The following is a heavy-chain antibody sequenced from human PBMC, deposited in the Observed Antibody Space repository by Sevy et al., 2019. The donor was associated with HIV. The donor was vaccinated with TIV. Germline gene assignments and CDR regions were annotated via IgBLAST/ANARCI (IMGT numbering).Heavy chain of an antibody. J-gene: IGHJ4*02. V-gene: IGHV3-7*01. Sequence: GGSLRLSCAASGFTFSSYWMSWVRQAPGTGLEWVANINQVGSEKFYVDSVKGRFTISRDNAKNSLYLQMYSLRVEDTAVYYCARPYRTDPFYYSGSSGYYYPSYFDSWGQRTLVTVSS. CDR1: GFTFSSYW. D-gene: IGHD3-22*01. CDR2: INQVGSEK. CDR3: ARPYRTDPFYYSGSSGYYYPSYFDS.